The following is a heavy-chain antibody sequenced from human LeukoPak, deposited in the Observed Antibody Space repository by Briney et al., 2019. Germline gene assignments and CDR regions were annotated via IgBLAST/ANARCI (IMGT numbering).Heavy chain of an antibody. CDR3: ARVISDSSGYYWVYYYYGMDV. CDR2: ISSSSSYI. CDR1: GFTFRSYS. V-gene: IGHV3-21*01. D-gene: IGHD3-22*01. J-gene: IGHJ6*02. Sequence: TGGTLRLSCAASGFTFRSYSMNWVRQAPGKGLEWVSSISSSSSYIYYADSVKGRFTISRDNAKNSLYLQMNSLRAEDTAVYYCARVISDSSGYYWVYYYYGMDVWGQGTTVTASS.